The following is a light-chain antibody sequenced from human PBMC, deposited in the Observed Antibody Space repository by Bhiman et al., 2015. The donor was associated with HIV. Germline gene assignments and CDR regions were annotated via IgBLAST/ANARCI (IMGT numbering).Light chain of an antibody. CDR3: QSYDSSLSAWV. V-gene: IGLV2-11*01. CDR1: SGGFGDYKF. Sequence: QSALTQPRSVSGSPGQSVTISCSGGSGGFGDYKFVSWFQQHPGKAPKLLIYGNSNRPSGVPDRFSGSKSGTSASLAITGLQAEEEVDYYCQSYDSSLSAWVFGGGTKLTVL. CDR2: GNS. J-gene: IGLJ3*02.